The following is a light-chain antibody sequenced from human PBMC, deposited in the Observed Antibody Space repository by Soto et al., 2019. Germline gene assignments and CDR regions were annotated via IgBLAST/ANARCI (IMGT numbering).Light chain of an antibody. CDR1: SSDVGGYDY. CDR2: DVT. CDR3: SSYTISTTLL. J-gene: IGLJ2*01. V-gene: IGLV2-14*01. Sequence: QSALTQPASVSGSPGQSITISCTGSSSDVGGYDYVSWYQQHPGKAPKLVIYDVTHRPSGGSNRFSGSKSGNTASLTISGLQAEDAADYYCSSYTISTTLLFGGGTTLTVL.